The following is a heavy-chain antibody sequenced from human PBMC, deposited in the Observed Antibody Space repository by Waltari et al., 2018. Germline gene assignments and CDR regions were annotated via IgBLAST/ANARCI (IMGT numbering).Heavy chain of an antibody. Sequence: QMQLQESGPGLVKPSETLSLICTVSGGSVSSGSPYWSWLRQPPGKGLEWIGYVYYIGTTNYNPALKSRVTISRDTSKNQFSLRLSSVTAADTTVYYCARDGDSFGSPFDYWGQGTRVTVSS. V-gene: IGHV4-61*01. D-gene: IGHD3-3*01. CDR2: VYYIGTT. J-gene: IGHJ4*02. CDR1: GGSVSSGSPY. CDR3: ARDGDSFGSPFDY.